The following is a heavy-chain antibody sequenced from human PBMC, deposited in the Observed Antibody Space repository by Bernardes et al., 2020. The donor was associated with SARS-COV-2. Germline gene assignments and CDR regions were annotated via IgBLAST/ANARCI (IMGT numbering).Heavy chain of an antibody. CDR3: VRDPPADILTGRPDY. CDR1: GYMFSNYN. CDR2: IYGGNGNT. D-gene: IGHD3-9*01. J-gene: IGHJ4*02. Sequence: ASVKVSCKASGYMFSNYNMHWVRQAPGHRLEWMGWIYGGNGNTKYSENFQDRVTITRDTSASTAYMELSSLRFEDTAVDYCVRDPPADILTGRPDYWGQGTLVTVSS. V-gene: IGHV1-3*01.